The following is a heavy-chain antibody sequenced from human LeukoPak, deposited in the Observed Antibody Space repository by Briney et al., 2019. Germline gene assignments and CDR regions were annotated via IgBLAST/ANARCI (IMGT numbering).Heavy chain of an antibody. Sequence: GGSLRLSCAASGFTFSSYSMTWVRQAPGKGLEWVSSISSSSSYIYYADSVKGRFTISRDNAKNSLYLQMNSLRAEDTAVYYCGRAFKGYCSGGSCLLPFDYWGQGTLVTVSS. D-gene: IGHD2-15*01. CDR1: GFTFSSYS. V-gene: IGHV3-21*01. J-gene: IGHJ4*02. CDR3: GRAFKGYCSGGSCLLPFDY. CDR2: ISSSSSYI.